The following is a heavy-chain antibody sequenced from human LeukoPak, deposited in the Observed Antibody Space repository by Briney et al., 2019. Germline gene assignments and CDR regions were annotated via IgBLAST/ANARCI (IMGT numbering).Heavy chain of an antibody. CDR1: GYSFTNYA. CDR2: VNVANGNT. D-gene: IGHD5-12*01. V-gene: IGHV1-3*03. J-gene: IGHJ4*02. CDR3: ARGYSGYDFYYFDY. Sequence: GASVKVSCKASGYSFTNYAIHWLRQAPGQRLEWMGWVNVANGNTKYSQDFQDRVTIYRDTSASTVYMDLSSLRSEDMAVYYCARGYSGYDFYYFDYWGQGTLVTVSS.